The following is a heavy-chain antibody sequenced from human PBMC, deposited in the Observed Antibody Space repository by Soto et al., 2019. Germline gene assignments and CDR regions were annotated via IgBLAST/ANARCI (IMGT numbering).Heavy chain of an antibody. CDR2: ISGSGGST. V-gene: IGHV3-23*01. CDR1: GFTFSSYA. D-gene: IGHD3-22*01. J-gene: IGHJ4*02. CDR3: ARRSTYYYDSSGYFDY. Sequence: PGGSLRLSCAASGFTFSSYAMSWVRQAPGKGLEWVSAISGSGGSTYYADSVKGRFTISRDNSKNTLYLQMNSLRAEDTAVYYCARRSTYYYDSSGYFDYWGQGTLVTVS.